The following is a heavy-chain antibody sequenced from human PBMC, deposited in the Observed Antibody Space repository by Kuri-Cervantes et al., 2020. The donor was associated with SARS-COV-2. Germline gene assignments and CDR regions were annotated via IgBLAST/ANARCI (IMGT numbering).Heavy chain of an antibody. V-gene: IGHV4-61*01. CDR1: GGSVSSGSYY. J-gene: IGHJ4*02. CDR2: VYYSGST. D-gene: IGHD5-24*01. CDR3: ARGMAEVSYYFDY. Sequence: SETLSLTCTVSGGSVSSGSYYWSWIRQPPGKGLEWIGYVYYSGSTNYNPSLKSRVTISVDTSKNQLSLNVSSVTAADTAVYYCARGMAEVSYYFDYWGQGTLVTVSS.